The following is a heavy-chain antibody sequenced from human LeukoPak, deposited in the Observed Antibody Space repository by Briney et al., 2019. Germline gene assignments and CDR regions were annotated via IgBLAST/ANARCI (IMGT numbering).Heavy chain of an antibody. Sequence: PGGSLRLSCAASGFTFSSYGMHWVRQAPGKGLEWVAVISYDGSNKYYADSVKGRFTISRDNSKNTLYLQMNSLRAEDTAVYYCAKDRQTVDTAIPYYYYGMDVWGQGTTVTVSS. V-gene: IGHV3-30*18. CDR2: ISYDGSNK. J-gene: IGHJ6*02. CDR3: AKDRQTVDTAIPYYYYGMDV. D-gene: IGHD5-18*01. CDR1: GFTFSSYG.